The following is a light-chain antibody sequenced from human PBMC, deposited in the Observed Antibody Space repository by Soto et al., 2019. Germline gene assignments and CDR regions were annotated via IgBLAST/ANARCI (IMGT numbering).Light chain of an antibody. CDR1: QSLSST. CDR2: GAS. V-gene: IGKV3D-15*01. CDR3: QQYNNWPPLT. J-gene: IGKJ4*01. Sequence: EIVMTQSPATLSVSPGERATLSCRASQSLSSTLAWYQQKPGQAPRLLIYGASTRATGIPARFSGSGSGTEFTLTINSLQSEDFAVYYCQQYNNWPPLTFGGGTKVEIK.